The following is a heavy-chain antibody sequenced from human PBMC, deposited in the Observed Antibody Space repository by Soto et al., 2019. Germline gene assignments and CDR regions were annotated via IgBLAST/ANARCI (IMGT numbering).Heavy chain of an antibody. J-gene: IGHJ6*02. Sequence: GESLKISCKGSGYSFTSYWIGWVRQMPGKGLEWMGIIYPGDSDTRYSPSFQGQVTISADKSISTAYLQWSSLKASDTAMYYCARLRGSIGDYYYGMDVWGQGTTVTVSS. CDR2: IYPGDSDT. CDR1: GYSFTSYW. D-gene: IGHD3-10*01. CDR3: ARLRGSIGDYYYGMDV. V-gene: IGHV5-51*01.